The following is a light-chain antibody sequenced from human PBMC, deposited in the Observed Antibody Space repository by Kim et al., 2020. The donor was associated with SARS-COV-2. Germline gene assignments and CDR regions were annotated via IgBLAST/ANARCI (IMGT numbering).Light chain of an antibody. CDR3: QVWASSSDHPV. CDR1: NIGSKS. V-gene: IGLV3-21*04. CDR2: YDS. Sequence: SYELTQPPSVSVAPGKTARITCGGNNIGSKSVHWYQQKPGQAPVLVIYYDSDRPSGIPERFSGSNSGYTATLTISRVEAGDEVDYYLQVWASSSDHPVFG. J-gene: IGLJ3*02.